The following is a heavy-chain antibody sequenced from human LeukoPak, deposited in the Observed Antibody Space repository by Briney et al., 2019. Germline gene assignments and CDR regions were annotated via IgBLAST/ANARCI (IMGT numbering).Heavy chain of an antibody. J-gene: IGHJ4*02. Sequence: SVKVSCKASGGTFISYAISWVRQAPGQGLEWMGGIIPIFGTANYAQKFQGRVTITTDESTSTAYMEPSSLRSEDTAVYYCARGPRVHYHDSSGYYYFDYWGQGTLVTVSS. CDR2: IIPIFGTA. V-gene: IGHV1-69*05. CDR3: ARGPRVHYHDSSGYYYFDY. D-gene: IGHD3-22*01. CDR1: GGTFISYA.